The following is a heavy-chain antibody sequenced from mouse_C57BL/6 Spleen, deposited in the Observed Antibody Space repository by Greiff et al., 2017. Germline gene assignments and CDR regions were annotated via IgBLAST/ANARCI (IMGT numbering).Heavy chain of an antibody. CDR1: GYTFTSYW. J-gene: IGHJ1*03. CDR3: GRGLLQSCDV. V-gene: IGHV1-59*01. CDR2: IDPSDSYT. Sequence: QVQLQQPGAELVRPGTSVKLSCKASGYTFTSYWMHWVKQRPGQGLEWIGVIDPSDSYTNYNQKFKGKATLPVDTSSSPAYMQLSSLTSEDSAVXYCGRGLLQSCDVWGTGTTVTVSA. D-gene: IGHD1-1*01.